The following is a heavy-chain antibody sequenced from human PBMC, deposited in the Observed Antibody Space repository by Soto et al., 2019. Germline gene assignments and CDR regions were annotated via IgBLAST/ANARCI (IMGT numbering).Heavy chain of an antibody. V-gene: IGHV3-11*04. CDR3: VRERSAWYRVY. Sequence: PGGSLRLSCAGSGFTFSDYYMSWIRQAPGKGLEWVSHISEGGTTIYYSDSVKGRFTVSRDDAKNSLYLQMNSLRVADTAVYYCVRERSAWYRVYWGQETLVTVS. J-gene: IGHJ4*02. D-gene: IGHD6-13*01. CDR2: ISEGGTTI. CDR1: GFTFSDYY.